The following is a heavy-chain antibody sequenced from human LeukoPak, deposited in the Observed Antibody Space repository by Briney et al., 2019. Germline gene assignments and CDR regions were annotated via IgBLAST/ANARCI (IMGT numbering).Heavy chain of an antibody. Sequence: PGGSLRLSCAASGFTFSSYAMSWVRQAPGQGLEWVSAISGSGGSTYYADSVKGRFTISRDNSKNTLYLQMNSLRAEDTAVYYCAKVGYSSSARGGYWGQGTLVTVSS. D-gene: IGHD6-6*01. CDR2: ISGSGGST. J-gene: IGHJ4*02. CDR1: GFTFSSYA. V-gene: IGHV3-23*01. CDR3: AKVGYSSSARGGY.